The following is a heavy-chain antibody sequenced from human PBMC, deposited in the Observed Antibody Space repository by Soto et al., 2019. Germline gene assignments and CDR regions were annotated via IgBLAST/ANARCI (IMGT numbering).Heavy chain of an antibody. CDR3: ARDNYDSSGFDY. J-gene: IGHJ4*02. CDR1: GFTFSSYG. V-gene: IGHV3-33*01. Sequence: GGSLRLSCAASGFTFSSYGMHWVRQAPGKGLAWVAVIWYDGSNKYYADSVKGRFTISRDNSKNTLYLQMNSLRAEDTAVYYCARDNYDSSGFDYWGQGSLVTVSS. CDR2: IWYDGSNK. D-gene: IGHD3-22*01.